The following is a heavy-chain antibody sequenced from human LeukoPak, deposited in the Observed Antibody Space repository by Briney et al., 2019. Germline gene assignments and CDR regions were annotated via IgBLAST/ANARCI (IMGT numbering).Heavy chain of an antibody. J-gene: IGHJ3*02. CDR1: GGSISSHY. CDR2: IYYSGST. V-gene: IGHV4-59*06. Sequence: SETLSLTCTVSGGSISSHYWSWIRQHPGKGLEWIGYIYYSGSTYYNPSLKSRVTISVDTSKNQFSLKLSSVTAADTAVYYCARYYYDSSGYYYVYAFDIWGQGTMVTVSS. D-gene: IGHD3-22*01. CDR3: ARYYYDSSGYYYVYAFDI.